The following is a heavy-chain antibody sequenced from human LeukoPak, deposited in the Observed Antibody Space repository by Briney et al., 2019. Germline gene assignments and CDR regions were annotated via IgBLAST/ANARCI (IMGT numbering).Heavy chain of an antibody. J-gene: IGHJ4*02. Sequence: PSETLSLTCTVSGGSISSYYWSWIRQPAGKGLEWIGRIYTSGSTNYDPSLKSRVTMSVDTSKNQFSLKLSSVTAADTAVYYCASNSAAVAGSYLYYWGQGTLVTVSS. V-gene: IGHV4-4*07. CDR3: ASNSAAVAGSYLYY. CDR1: GGSISSYY. D-gene: IGHD6-19*01. CDR2: IYTSGST.